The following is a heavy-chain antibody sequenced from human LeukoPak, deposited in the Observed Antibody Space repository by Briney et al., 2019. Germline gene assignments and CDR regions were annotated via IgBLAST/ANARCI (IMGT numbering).Heavy chain of an antibody. J-gene: IGHJ4*02. CDR2: FHYSGST. CDR3: ARGSSWSYYFDY. V-gene: IGHV4-59*01. Sequence: PSETLSLTCAVSGGSISNYNWSWIRQPPGKGLEWIGYFHYSGSTNYSPSLKSRVTISIDTSKNQFSLKVSSVTAADTAVYYCARGSSWSYYFDYWGQGTLVTVSS. D-gene: IGHD6-13*01. CDR1: GGSISNYN.